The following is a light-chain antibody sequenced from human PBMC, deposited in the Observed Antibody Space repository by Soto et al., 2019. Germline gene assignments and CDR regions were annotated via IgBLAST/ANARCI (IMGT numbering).Light chain of an antibody. J-gene: IGKJ2*02. CDR2: GAS. CDR3: QQYHNWPSCT. Sequence: EIVMTQSPAILSVSPGERATLSCRASQSVSSGLAWYRQKVGQAPRLLIYGASTRATGIPVRFSGSGSGTEFTLTISSLQSEDFAVYYCQQYHNWPSCTFGQGTKVDIK. CDR1: QSVSSG. V-gene: IGKV3-15*01.